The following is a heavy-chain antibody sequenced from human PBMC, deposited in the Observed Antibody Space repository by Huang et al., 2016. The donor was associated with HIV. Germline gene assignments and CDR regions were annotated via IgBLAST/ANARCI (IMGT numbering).Heavy chain of an antibody. CDR3: ARFGKRLPMLRGEDVIGDI. CDR2: IADDGNDQ. Sequence: QVQLVESGGGVVQPGRSLRLSCAASGFTLSDYAIHWVRQAPGKGLEWGATIADDGNDQFSSESVSGRFTISRDNFKNTLYLQMNSLRHEDTALYYCARFGKRLPMLRGEDVIGDIWGQGTMVIVSS. CDR1: GFTLSDYA. J-gene: IGHJ3*02. V-gene: IGHV3-30-3*01. D-gene: IGHD3-10*01.